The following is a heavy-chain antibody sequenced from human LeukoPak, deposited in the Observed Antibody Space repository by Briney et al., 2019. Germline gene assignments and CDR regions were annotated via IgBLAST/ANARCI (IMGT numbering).Heavy chain of an antibody. CDR1: GYTFTDYY. Sequence: ASVKVSCKASGYTFTDYYIHWVRQAPGQGLECMGWINPNSGGTNYAQKFQGRVTLTRDTSISTAYMELSRLRSDDTAVYYCARGGSGSYFSWLDPWGQGTLVTVSS. CDR3: ARGGSGSYFSWLDP. J-gene: IGHJ5*02. D-gene: IGHD3-10*01. V-gene: IGHV1-2*02. CDR2: INPNSGGT.